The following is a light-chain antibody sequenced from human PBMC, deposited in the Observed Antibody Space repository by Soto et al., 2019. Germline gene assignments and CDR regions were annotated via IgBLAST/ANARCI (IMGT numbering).Light chain of an antibody. CDR1: QNISRY. V-gene: IGKV1-6*01. Sequence: IQLTQSPSSLSALVGEEVPLTCLASQNISRYLNWYQRKPGKAPKLLIHAASSLQSGVPSRFSGSGSGTDFTLTISSLQPEDFATYYCLQDYNYPLTFGGGTKVDIK. J-gene: IGKJ4*01. CDR3: LQDYNYPLT. CDR2: AAS.